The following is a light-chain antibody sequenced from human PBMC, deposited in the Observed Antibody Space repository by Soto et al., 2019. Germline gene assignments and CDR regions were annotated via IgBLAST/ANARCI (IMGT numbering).Light chain of an antibody. CDR3: QQYGSSPLT. CDR2: GAS. J-gene: IGKJ4*01. Sequence: IVLTQSPGTLSLSPGERTTLSCRPSQSVSSSYLAWYQQKPGQAPRLLIYGASSRATGIPDRFSGSGSGTDFTLTISRLEPEDFALYYCQQYGSSPLTFGGGTKVDIK. CDR1: QSVSSSY. V-gene: IGKV3-20*01.